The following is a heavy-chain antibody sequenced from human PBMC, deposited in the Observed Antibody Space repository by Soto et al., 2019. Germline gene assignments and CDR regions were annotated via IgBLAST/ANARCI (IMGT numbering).Heavy chain of an antibody. CDR1: GGSFSGYY. J-gene: IGHJ6*02. CDR3: ARGVYDFWSGYYLHPPLYYYGMDV. CDR2: INHSGST. Sequence: SETLSLTCAVYGGSFSGYYWSWIRQPPGKGLEWIGEINHSGSTNYNPSLKSRVTISVDTSKNQFSLKLSSVTAADTAVYYCARGVYDFWSGYYLHPPLYYYGMDVWGQGTTVTVSS. V-gene: IGHV4-34*01. D-gene: IGHD3-3*01.